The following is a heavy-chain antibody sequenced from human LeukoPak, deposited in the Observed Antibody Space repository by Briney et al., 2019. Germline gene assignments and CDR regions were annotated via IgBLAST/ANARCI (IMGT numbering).Heavy chain of an antibody. CDR1: GGSISSGGYY. D-gene: IGHD2-2*01. J-gene: IGHJ6*03. CDR3: ARSEYQLLSSYYYYYYMDV. CDR2: IYYSGST. Sequence: PSQTLSLTCTVSGGSISSGGYYWSWIRQHPGKGLEWIGYIYYSGSTNYNPSLKSRVTISVDTSKNQFSLKPSSVTAADTAVYYCARSEYQLLSSYYYYYYMDVWGKGTTVTVSS. V-gene: IGHV4-61*08.